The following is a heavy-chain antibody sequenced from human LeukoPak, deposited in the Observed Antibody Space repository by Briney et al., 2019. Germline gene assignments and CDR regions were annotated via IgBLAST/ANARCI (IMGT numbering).Heavy chain of an antibody. D-gene: IGHD2-21*02. Sequence: ASVKVSCKTSGYTFTRYGISWVRQAPGQGLEWMGWISAYNGNTNYAQKFQGRVTLTTDTSTSTAYMEVRSLRSDDTAVYYCARDYGVTVSYNFDSWGQGTLVTVSS. CDR2: ISAYNGNT. V-gene: IGHV1-18*01. CDR3: ARDYGVTVSYNFDS. CDR1: GYTFTRYG. J-gene: IGHJ4*02.